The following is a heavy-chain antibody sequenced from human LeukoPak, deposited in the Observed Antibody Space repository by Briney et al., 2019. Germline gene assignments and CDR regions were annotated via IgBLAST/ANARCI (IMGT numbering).Heavy chain of an antibody. D-gene: IGHD3-16*02. J-gene: IGHJ4*02. Sequence: GGSLRLSCAASGFTFSSYAMHWVRQAPGKGLEWVAVISYDGSNKYYADSVKGRFTISRDNSENTLYLQMNSLRAEDTAVYYCARGYDYVWGSYRPLGPVFDYWGQGTLVTVSS. V-gene: IGHV3-30-3*01. CDR3: ARGYDYVWGSYRPLGPVFDY. CDR2: ISYDGSNK. CDR1: GFTFSSYA.